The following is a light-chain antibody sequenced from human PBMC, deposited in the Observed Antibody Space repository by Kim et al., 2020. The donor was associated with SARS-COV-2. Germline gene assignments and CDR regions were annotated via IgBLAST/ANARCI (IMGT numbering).Light chain of an antibody. J-gene: IGKJ2*03. Sequence: SESVGDRVTITRQESQSINSYLNWYQQKPGKAPRFLMYAASSLQSGVPSRFSGSGHGTDFTLTIRGLQPEDFATYYCQQSYSPPYSFGQGTKLEI. CDR2: AAS. V-gene: IGKV1-39*01. CDR3: QQSYSPPYS. CDR1: QSINSY.